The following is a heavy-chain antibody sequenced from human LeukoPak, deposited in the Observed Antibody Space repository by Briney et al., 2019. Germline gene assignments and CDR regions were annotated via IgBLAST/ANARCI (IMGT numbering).Heavy chain of an antibody. J-gene: IGHJ4*02. CDR2: INPNTGER. CDR1: GGTFSSYG. V-gene: IGHV1-2*02. Sequence: SSVKVSCKASGGTFSSYGISWVRQAPGQGLEWMGWINPNTGERKIVQKYQDRVTMTRDTSINTAYMELYSLRSDDTAVYYCARDNYGGKWCDFWGQGTLVTVSS. CDR3: ARDNYGGKWCDF. D-gene: IGHD4-23*01.